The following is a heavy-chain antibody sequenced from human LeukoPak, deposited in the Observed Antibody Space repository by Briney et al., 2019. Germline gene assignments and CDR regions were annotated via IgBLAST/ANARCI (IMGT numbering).Heavy chain of an antibody. CDR3: ARDRCSGYSCYSPDS. Sequence: GGSLRLSCAASGITFSSYSMNWVRQAPGKGLEWFSSISITSSYIYYADSVEGRFTISRDNAKNSLYLQMNSLRAEDTATYHCARDRCSGYSCYSPDSWSQGTLVTVSS. CDR1: GITFSSYS. J-gene: IGHJ4*02. D-gene: IGHD2-15*01. V-gene: IGHV3-21*01. CDR2: ISITSSYI.